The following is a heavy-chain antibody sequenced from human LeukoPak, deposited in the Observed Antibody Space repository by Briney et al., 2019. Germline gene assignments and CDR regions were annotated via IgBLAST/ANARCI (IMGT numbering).Heavy chain of an antibody. Sequence: PGGSLRLSCAASGFTFSSYGMHWVRQAPGKGLEWVAFIRYDGSNKYYADSVKGRFTISRDNSKNTLYLQMNSLRAEDTAVYYSAKDHDDFPGSGYWGQGTLVTVSS. V-gene: IGHV3-30*02. CDR3: AKDHDDFPGSGY. J-gene: IGHJ4*02. CDR2: IRYDGSNK. D-gene: IGHD3-3*01. CDR1: GFTFSSYG.